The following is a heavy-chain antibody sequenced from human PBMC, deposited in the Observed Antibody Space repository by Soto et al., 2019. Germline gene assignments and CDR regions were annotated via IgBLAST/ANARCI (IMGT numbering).Heavy chain of an antibody. D-gene: IGHD6-25*01. CDR2: VYSSGVA. CDR3: ARLGSGASLVY. CDR1: GDSMSGYY. Sequence: QVQLQESGPGLVKPSETLTLICNVSGDSMSGYYGSWVRQPAGQGLEWIGRVYSSGVANYNPSLASRVTMSIDTSKNQFSLMLRSVTAADTAVYFCARLGSGASLVYWGQGIPVTVSS. J-gene: IGHJ4*02. V-gene: IGHV4-4*07.